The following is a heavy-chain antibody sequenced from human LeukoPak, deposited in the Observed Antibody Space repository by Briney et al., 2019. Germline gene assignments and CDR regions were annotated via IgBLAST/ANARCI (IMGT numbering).Heavy chain of an antibody. Sequence: SETLSLTCTVSGGSISSSSCYWGWIRQPPGKGLEWIGSIYYSGSTYYNPSLKSRVTISVDTSKNQFSLKLSSVTAADTAVYYCARDRAVAVAGTSFDYWGQGTLVTVSS. CDR3: ARDRAVAVAGTSFDY. D-gene: IGHD6-19*01. CDR1: GGSISSSSCY. V-gene: IGHV4-39*07. J-gene: IGHJ4*02. CDR2: IYYSGST.